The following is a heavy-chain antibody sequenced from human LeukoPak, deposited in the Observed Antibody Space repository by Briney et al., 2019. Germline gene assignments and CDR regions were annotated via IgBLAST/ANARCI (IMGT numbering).Heavy chain of an antibody. Sequence: SETLSLTCTVSGGAISTYYWTWIRQPPGKELEWIGYVYYSGSTNSNPSLNTRVTMSVDMSKNHFSLNLNSVTAADTAVYYCARAGGYNTSALDSWGPGTLDSVSS. CDR2: VYYSGST. CDR1: GGAISTYY. D-gene: IGHD3-22*01. CDR3: ARAGGYNTSALDS. J-gene: IGHJ4*02. V-gene: IGHV4-59*08.